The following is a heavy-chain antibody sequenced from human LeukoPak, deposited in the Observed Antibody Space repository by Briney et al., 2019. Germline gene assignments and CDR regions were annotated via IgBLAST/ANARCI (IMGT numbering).Heavy chain of an antibody. J-gene: IGHJ6*02. CDR3: AKGPGYYYGMDV. CDR2: ISWNSGSI. CDR1: GFTFDDYA. Sequence: GRSLRLSCAASGFTFDDYAMHLVRQAPGKGLEWVSGISWNSGSIGYADSVKGRFTISRDNAKNSLYLQMNSLRAEDTALYYCAKGPGYYYGMDVWGQGTTVTVSS. D-gene: IGHD2-2*01. V-gene: IGHV3-9*01.